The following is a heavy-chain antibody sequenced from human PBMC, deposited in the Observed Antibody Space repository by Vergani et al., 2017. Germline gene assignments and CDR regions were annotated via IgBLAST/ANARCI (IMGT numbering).Heavy chain of an antibody. CDR3: ARFMYYDYVWGSYRYALLCFDY. Sequence: QVQLQQWGAGLLKPSETLSLTCAVYGGSFSGYYWSWIRQPPGKGLEWIGEIYHSGSTNYNPPLKSRVTISVDNSKNQFSLQRSSVTAAAAAVYYCARFMYYDYVWGSYRYALLCFDYWGQGTLVTVSS. J-gene: IGHJ4*02. V-gene: IGHV4-34*01. CDR2: IYHSGST. D-gene: IGHD3-16*02. CDR1: GGSFSGYY.